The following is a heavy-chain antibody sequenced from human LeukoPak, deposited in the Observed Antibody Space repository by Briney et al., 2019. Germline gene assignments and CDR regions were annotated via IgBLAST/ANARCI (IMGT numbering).Heavy chain of an antibody. CDR1: GGSISSYY. Sequence: SETLSLTCTVSGGSISSYYWSWIRQPAGKGLEWIGRIYTSGSTNYNPSLKSRVTMSVDTSENQLSLKLSSVTAADTAVYYCAGSVYSNYGAPYFDYWGQGTLVTVSS. CDR3: AGSVYSNYGAPYFDY. CDR2: IYTSGST. D-gene: IGHD4-11*01. V-gene: IGHV4-4*07. J-gene: IGHJ4*02.